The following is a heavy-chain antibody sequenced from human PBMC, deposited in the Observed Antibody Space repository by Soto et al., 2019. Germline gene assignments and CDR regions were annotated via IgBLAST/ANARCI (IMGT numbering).Heavy chain of an antibody. CDR3: AKDSDTKRGPDY. J-gene: IGHJ4*02. D-gene: IGHD3-10*01. CDR1: GFTFSNYA. V-gene: IGHV3-23*01. CDR2: ISGSSDNT. Sequence: EVQLLESGGGLVQPGGSLRLSCAASGFTFSNYAMNWVRQAPGKGLEWVSGISGSSDNTFYADSVKGRFTISRDNSKSTLFLQMNSLRAEDTALYYCAKDSDTKRGPDYWGQGTRVTVSS.